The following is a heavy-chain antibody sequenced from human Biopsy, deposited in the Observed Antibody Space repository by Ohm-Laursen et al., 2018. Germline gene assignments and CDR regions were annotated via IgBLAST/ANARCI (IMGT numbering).Heavy chain of an antibody. J-gene: IGHJ6*02. CDR3: GRDYYYNGTDI. V-gene: IGHV1-18*01. CDR1: GYRFYNYG. Sequence: ASVKVSCKASGYRFYNYGISWVRQASGQRPEWMGWVSGYNGVTNYARKFQGRVTVTIEKSTTTAYMELRGLRSDDTAVYYCGRDYYYNGTDIWGPGTTLTVSS. CDR2: VSGYNGVT.